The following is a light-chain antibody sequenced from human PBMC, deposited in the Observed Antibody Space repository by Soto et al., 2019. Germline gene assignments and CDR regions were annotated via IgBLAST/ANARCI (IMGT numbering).Light chain of an antibody. CDR3: QQYENSPLT. Sequence: EILLTQSPGTLSLSPGERATLSCRASQSVTTTYLAWYQQKPGQAPRLLIYGASSRATGIPDRFSGSGSGTDFTLIISRVEPEDFAVYYCQQYENSPLTFGEGTKVEI. J-gene: IGKJ4*01. CDR1: QSVTTTY. V-gene: IGKV3-20*01. CDR2: GAS.